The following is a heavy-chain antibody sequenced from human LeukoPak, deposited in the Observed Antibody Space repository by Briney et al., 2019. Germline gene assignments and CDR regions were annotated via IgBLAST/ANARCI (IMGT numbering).Heavy chain of an antibody. V-gene: IGHV3-23*01. CDR3: AKDRSRVPASVIFDY. D-gene: IGHD2-2*01. J-gene: IGHJ4*02. CDR2: ISGSGGST. CDR1: GFTFSSYA. Sequence: GGSLRLSYAASGFTFSSYAMSWVRQAPGKGLEWVSAISGSGGSTYYADSVKGRFTISRDNSKNTLYLQMNSLRAEDTAVYYCAKDRSRVPASVIFDYWGQGTLVTVSS.